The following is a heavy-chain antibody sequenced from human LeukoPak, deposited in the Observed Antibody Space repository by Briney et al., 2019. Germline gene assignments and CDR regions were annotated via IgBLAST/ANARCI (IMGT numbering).Heavy chain of an antibody. CDR2: MNPNSGNT. CDR1: GYTFINYD. V-gene: IGHV1-8*03. D-gene: IGHD5-24*01. Sequence: ASVKVSCKDSGYTFINYDINWVRQATGQGLEWMGWMNPNSGNTGYAQKFQGRVTITRNTSISTAYMELSSLRSEDTAVYYCARGIPLWKQLRRDWFDPWGQGTLVIVSS. J-gene: IGHJ5*02. CDR3: ARGIPLWKQLRRDWFDP.